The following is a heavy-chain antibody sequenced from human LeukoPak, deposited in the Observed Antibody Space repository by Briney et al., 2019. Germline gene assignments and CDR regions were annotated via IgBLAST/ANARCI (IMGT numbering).Heavy chain of an antibody. J-gene: IGHJ4*02. Sequence: SVKGRFTISRDNDKNSLYLQVNSLRAADTAVYYCARDWGMTVADPNFDYWGQGTLVTVSA. D-gene: IGHD6-19*01. CDR3: ARDWGMTVADPNFDY. V-gene: IGHV3-21*06.